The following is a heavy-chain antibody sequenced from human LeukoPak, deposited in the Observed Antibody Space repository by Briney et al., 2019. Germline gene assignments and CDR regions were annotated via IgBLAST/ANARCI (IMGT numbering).Heavy chain of an antibody. V-gene: IGHV3-48*01. CDR2: ISSSSSTI. CDR1: GFTFSSHS. CDR3: ARDWPLGGMTQAPLDS. Sequence: GGSLRLSCAASGFTFSSHSMNWVRQAPGKGLEWVSYISSSSSTIYYADSVKGRFTISRDNAKNSLYLQMNSLRAEDTAVYYCARDWPLGGMTQAPLDSWGQGTMVTVSS. D-gene: IGHD3-16*01. J-gene: IGHJ3*01.